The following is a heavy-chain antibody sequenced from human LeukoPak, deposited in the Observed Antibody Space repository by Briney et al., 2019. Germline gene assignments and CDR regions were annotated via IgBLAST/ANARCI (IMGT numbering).Heavy chain of an antibody. CDR1: GGPISSSSYY. Sequence: SETLSLTCTVSGGPISSSSYYWGWIRQPPGKGLEWIGSIYYSGSTYYNPSLKSRVTISVDTSKNQFSLKLSSVTAADTAVYYCARDSGSYYVYWGQGTLVTVSS. V-gene: IGHV4-39*07. CDR2: IYYSGST. CDR3: ARDSGSYYVY. J-gene: IGHJ4*02. D-gene: IGHD1-26*01.